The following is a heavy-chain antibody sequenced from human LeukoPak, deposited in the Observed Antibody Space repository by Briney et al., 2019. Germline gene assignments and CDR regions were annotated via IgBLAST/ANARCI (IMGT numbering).Heavy chain of an antibody. CDR3: ARGRANYDSTGYYY. CDR2: IYSSGST. J-gene: IGHJ4*02. D-gene: IGHD3-22*01. CDR1: GGSINSYY. Sequence: SETLSLTCTVSGGSINSYYWIWIRQPPGKGLEWIGFIYSSGSTKYNPSLKSRVTITIDTSKNQFSLKLSSVTAADTAVYYCARGRANYDSTGYYYWGQGILVTVPS. V-gene: IGHV4-59*01.